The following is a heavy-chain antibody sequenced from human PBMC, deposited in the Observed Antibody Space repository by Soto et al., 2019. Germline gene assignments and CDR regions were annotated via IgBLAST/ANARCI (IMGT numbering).Heavy chain of an antibody. D-gene: IGHD3-10*01. CDR3: AKGTYYYGSGIGGYYGMDV. CDR2: ISYDGSNK. V-gene: IGHV3-30*18. Sequence: QVQLVESGGGVVQPGRSLRLSCAASGFTFSSYGMHWVRQAPGKGLEWVAVISYDGSNKYYADSVKGRFTISRDNSKNTLYRQLNSLRAEDTAVYYCAKGTYYYGSGIGGYYGMDVWGQGTTVTVSS. J-gene: IGHJ6*02. CDR1: GFTFSSYG.